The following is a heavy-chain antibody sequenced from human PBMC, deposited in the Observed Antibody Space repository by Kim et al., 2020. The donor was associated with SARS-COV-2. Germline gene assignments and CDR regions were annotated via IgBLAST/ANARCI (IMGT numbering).Heavy chain of an antibody. CDR3: ATLDSSGYYKEYYFDY. J-gene: IGHJ4*02. Sequence: ASVKVSCKVSGYTLTELSIHWVRQAPGKGLEWMGGFDPEDGETIYARKFQGRVTMTEDTSTDTAYMELSSLRSEDTAVYYCATLDSSGYYKEYYFDYWGQGTLVTVSS. CDR1: GYTLTELS. CDR2: FDPEDGET. D-gene: IGHD3-22*01. V-gene: IGHV1-24*01.